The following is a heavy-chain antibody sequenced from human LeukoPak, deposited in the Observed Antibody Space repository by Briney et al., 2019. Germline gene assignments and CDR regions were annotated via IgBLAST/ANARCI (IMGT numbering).Heavy chain of an antibody. D-gene: IGHD3-22*01. J-gene: IGHJ3*02. CDR3: ATGGYYDSSGYYPSAFDI. V-gene: IGHV1-58*01. CDR2: IVVGSGNT. CDR1: GFTFTSSA. Sequence: SVKVSCKASGFTFTSSAVQWVRQARGQRLEWIGWIVVGSGNTNYAQKFQERVTITRDMSTSTAYMELSSLRSEDTAVYYCATGGYYDSSGYYPSAFDIWGQGTMVTVSS.